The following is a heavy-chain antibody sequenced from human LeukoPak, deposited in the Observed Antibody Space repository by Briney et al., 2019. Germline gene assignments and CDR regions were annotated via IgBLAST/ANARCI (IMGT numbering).Heavy chain of an antibody. CDR2: VSQDEGDK. V-gene: IGHV3-7*01. CDR1: GFTFSRYW. CDR3: AREAVAGVFDY. J-gene: IGHJ4*02. D-gene: IGHD6-19*01. Sequence: GGSLRLSCAASGFTFSRYWMSWLRQAPGKGLEWVAHVSQDEGDKYYVDSVKGRFTISRDNAKNSLYLQMNSLRAEDTAVYYCAREAVAGVFDYWGQGTLVTVSS.